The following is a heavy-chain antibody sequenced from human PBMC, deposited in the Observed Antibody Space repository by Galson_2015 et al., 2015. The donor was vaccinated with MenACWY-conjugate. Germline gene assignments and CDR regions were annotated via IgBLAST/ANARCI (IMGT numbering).Heavy chain of an antibody. V-gene: IGHV3-11*06. CDR2: ISSSSGYR. J-gene: IGHJ4*02. D-gene: IGHD1-1*01. CDR3: ARDNNWSFDS. CDR1: AFTFSDYY. Sequence: SLRLSCAASAFTFSDYYMTWIRQAPGKGLEWVSYISSSSGYRNYADSVKGRFTISTDNAKNMVYLQMDGLGDEDTAVYFCARDNNWSFDSWGQGTLVTVSS.